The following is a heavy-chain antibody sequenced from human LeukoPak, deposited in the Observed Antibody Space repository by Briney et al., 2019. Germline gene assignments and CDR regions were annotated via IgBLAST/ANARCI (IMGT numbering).Heavy chain of an antibody. J-gene: IGHJ4*02. CDR2: IYTGGNT. CDR1: GFTVDSNY. CDR3: ARDLGDYGDY. Sequence: PGGSLRLSCAASGFTVDSNYLSWVRQAPGKGLEWVSTIYTGGNTYYADSVKGRFTISRDNAKNSLYLQMNSLRAEDTAVYYCARDLGDYGDYWGQGTLVTVSS. D-gene: IGHD4-17*01. V-gene: IGHV3-53*01.